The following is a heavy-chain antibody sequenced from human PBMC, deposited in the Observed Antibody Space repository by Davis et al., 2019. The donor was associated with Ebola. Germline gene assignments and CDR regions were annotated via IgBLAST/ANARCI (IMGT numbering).Heavy chain of an antibody. CDR2: ISYDGSNK. CDR3: AKARNVRFLEWSDY. CDR1: GFTFSSYG. V-gene: IGHV3-30*18. D-gene: IGHD3-3*01. J-gene: IGHJ4*02. Sequence: PGGSLRLSCAASGFTFSSYGMHWVRQAPGKGLEWVAVISYDGSNKYYADSVKGRFTISRDNSKNTLYLQMNSLRAEDTAVYYCAKARNVRFLEWSDYWGQGTLVTVSS.